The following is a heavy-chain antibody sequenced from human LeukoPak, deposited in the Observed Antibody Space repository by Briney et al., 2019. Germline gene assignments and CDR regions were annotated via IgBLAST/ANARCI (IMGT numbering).Heavy chain of an antibody. CDR2: IYYTGNT. CDR1: GDSLTNYF. J-gene: IGHJ4*02. Sequence: SETLSLTCTVSGDSLTNYFWSWIRQPPGKGLEWIGYIYYTGNTNYKPSLKSRVTISVDTSTNQFSLRLRSATAADTAVYYCARGRVAYSAYYFDYWGRGTLVTVSS. V-gene: IGHV4-59*01. CDR3: ARGRVAYSAYYFDY. D-gene: IGHD2-15*01.